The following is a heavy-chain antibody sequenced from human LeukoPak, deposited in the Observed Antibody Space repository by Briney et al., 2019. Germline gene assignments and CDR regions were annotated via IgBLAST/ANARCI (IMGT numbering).Heavy chain of an antibody. D-gene: IGHD6-13*01. V-gene: IGHV3-30-3*01. CDR2: ISYDGSNK. CDR1: GFTFSSYA. CDR3: ARFIAAWYFDL. Sequence: GGSLRLSCAASGFTFSSYAMHWVRQAPGKGLEWVAVISYDGSNKYYADSVKGRFTISRDNSKNTLYLQMNSLRAEDTAVYYCARFIAAWYFDLWGRGTLVTVSS. J-gene: IGHJ2*01.